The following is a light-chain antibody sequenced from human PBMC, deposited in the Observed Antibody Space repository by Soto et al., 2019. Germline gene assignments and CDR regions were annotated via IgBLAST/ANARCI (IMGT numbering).Light chain of an antibody. V-gene: IGLV2-14*01. CDR2: DVN. J-gene: IGLJ2*01. CDR3: NSYTSICTLV. Sequence: QSALTQPAYVSGSPGQSITISCTGTSSDVGNYNYVSWYQQHPGKAPKLMIYDVNNRPSGVSNRFSGSKSGNTASLTISGLQAEDEADYYCNSYTSICTLVFGGGTKLTVL. CDR1: SSDVGNYNY.